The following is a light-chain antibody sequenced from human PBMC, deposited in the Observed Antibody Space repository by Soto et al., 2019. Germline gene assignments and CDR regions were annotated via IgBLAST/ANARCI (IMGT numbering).Light chain of an antibody. Sequence: QAVVTQEPSLTVSPGGTVTLTCGSSTGAVTSGHYPYWFQQKPGQAPRTLIYDTSNKHSWTPARFSGSLLGGKAALTLSGAQPEEEAEYYCLLSYCGARLHVFGTGTKVTDL. V-gene: IGLV7-46*01. CDR3: LLSYCGARLHV. CDR1: TGAVTSGHY. J-gene: IGLJ1*01. CDR2: DTS.